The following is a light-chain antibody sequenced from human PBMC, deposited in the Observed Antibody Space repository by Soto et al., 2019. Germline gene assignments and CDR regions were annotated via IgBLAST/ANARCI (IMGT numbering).Light chain of an antibody. Sequence: EIVMTQSPATLSVSPGERATLSCRASQSVSSNLAWYQQTPGQAPGLLIYGASTRATGIPARFSGSGSGTEFTLTISGLQSEDFAVYYCQQYDNWPSLTFGGGTKVEIK. CDR2: GAS. V-gene: IGKV3-15*01. J-gene: IGKJ4*01. CDR1: QSVSSN. CDR3: QQYDNWPSLT.